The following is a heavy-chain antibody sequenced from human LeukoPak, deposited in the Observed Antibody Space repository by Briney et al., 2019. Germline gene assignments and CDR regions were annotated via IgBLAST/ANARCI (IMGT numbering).Heavy chain of an antibody. CDR2: INPNSGGT. CDR1: GYTFTAYY. Sequence: GASVKVSCKASGYTFTAYYMHWVRQAPGQGLEWMGRINPNSGGTNYAQKFQGRVTMTRDTSISTAYMELSRLTSDDTAVYYCARQNRVVAQDYWGQGTLVTVSS. J-gene: IGHJ4*02. V-gene: IGHV1-2*06. CDR3: ARQNRVVAQDY. D-gene: IGHD2-15*01.